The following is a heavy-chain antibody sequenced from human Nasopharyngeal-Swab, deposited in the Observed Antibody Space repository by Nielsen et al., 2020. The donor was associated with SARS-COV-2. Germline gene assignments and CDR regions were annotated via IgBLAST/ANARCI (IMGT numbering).Heavy chain of an antibody. Sequence: ASVKVSCKASGYTFTSHAMHWVRQAPGQRLEWLGWINAANGDTKYSQKIQGRVIITRDTSASTAYMELSSLRSEDTAVYYCARDPRGLSSPSGMDVWGQGTTVTVSS. J-gene: IGHJ6*02. CDR3: ARDPRGLSSPSGMDV. V-gene: IGHV1-3*01. D-gene: IGHD3-16*02. CDR2: INAANGDT. CDR1: GYTFTSHA.